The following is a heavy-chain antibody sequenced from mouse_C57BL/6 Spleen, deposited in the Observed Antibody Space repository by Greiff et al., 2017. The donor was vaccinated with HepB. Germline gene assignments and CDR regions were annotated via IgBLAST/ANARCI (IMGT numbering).Heavy chain of an antibody. J-gene: IGHJ2*01. CDR1: GYTFTSYW. V-gene: IGHV1-50*01. Sequence: VKLQQPGAELVKPGASVKLSCKASGYTFTSYWMQWVKQRPGQGLEWIGEIDPSDSYTNYNQKFKGKATLTVDTSSSTAYMQLSSLTSEDSAVYYCARNWDVDYWGQGTTLTVSS. CDR3: ARNWDVDY. D-gene: IGHD4-1*01. CDR2: IDPSDSYT.